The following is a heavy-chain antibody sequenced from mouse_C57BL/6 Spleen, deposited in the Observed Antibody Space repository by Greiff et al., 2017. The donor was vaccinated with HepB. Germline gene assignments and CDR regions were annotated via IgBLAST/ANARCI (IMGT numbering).Heavy chain of an antibody. CDR2: ISYDGSN. CDR1: GYSITSGYY. V-gene: IGHV3-6*01. CDR3: ARENNYYGSSYEDAMDY. J-gene: IGHJ4*01. D-gene: IGHD1-1*01. Sequence: EVQLQQSGPGLVKPSQSLSLTCSVTGYSITSGYYWNWIRQFPGNKLEWMGYISYDGSNNYNPSLKNRISITRDTSKNQFFLKLNSVTTEDTATYYCARENNYYGSSYEDAMDYWGQGTSVTVSS.